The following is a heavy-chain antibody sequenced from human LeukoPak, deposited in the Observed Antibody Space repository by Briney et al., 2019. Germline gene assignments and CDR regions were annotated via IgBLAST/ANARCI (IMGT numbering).Heavy chain of an antibody. D-gene: IGHD6-6*01. J-gene: IGHJ4*02. Sequence: PSQTLSPTCTVSGGSLSSAGYYWSWIRQLPGKGLEWIGYIYYSGTTYYNPSLKSRLTISVDTSKKQFSLKLSSVTAADTATYYCARVKVEYTSSFDCWGQGTLVTVSS. CDR1: GGSLSSAGYY. CDR2: IYYSGTT. V-gene: IGHV4-31*03. CDR3: ARVKVEYTSSFDC.